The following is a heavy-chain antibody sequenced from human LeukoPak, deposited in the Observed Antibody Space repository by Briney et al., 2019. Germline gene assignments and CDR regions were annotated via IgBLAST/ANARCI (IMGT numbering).Heavy chain of an antibody. V-gene: IGHV3-48*03. CDR3: ARDLDWSFDY. CDR1: GFTFANHA. D-gene: IGHD3-9*01. CDR2: INNSGRTI. J-gene: IGHJ4*02. Sequence: PGGSLRLSCAASGFTFANHAMNWVRRAPGKGLEWIAYINNSGRTIYYADSMKGRLAISRDNAKSSLYLQVNSLRAEDTAIYYCARDLDWSFDYWGQGIQVTVFS.